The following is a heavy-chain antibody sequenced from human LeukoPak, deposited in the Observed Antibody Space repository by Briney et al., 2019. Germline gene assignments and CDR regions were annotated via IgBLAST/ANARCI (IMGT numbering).Heavy chain of an antibody. J-gene: IGHJ4*02. Sequence: PGGSLRLSCAASGFTFSNHWMHWVRQAPGKGLEWVANIKQDGSEKYYVDSVKGRFTISRDNAENSLSLQMNSLRAEDTAVYYCASAGGDSRSPLPFYYWGQGTLVTVSS. CDR3: ASAGGDSRSPLPFYY. CDR1: GFTFSNHW. D-gene: IGHD6-6*01. V-gene: IGHV3-7*03. CDR2: IKQDGSEK.